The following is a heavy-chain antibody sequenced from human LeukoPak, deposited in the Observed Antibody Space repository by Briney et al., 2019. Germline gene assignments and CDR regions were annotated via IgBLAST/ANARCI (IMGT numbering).Heavy chain of an antibody. CDR3: ARDRSGWRP. CDR2: ISSSGSTI. J-gene: IGHJ5*02. D-gene: IGHD6-19*01. V-gene: IGHV3-48*03. CDR1: GFTFSSYE. Sequence: GGSLRLSCAASGFTFSSYEMNWVRQAPGKGLEWISFISSSGSTIYYADSVKGRFTISRDNAKNSLYLQMNSLRAEDTAVYYCARDRSGWRPWGQGTLVTVSS.